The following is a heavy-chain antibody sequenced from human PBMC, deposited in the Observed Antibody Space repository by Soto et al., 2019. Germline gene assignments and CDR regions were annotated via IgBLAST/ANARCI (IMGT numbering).Heavy chain of an antibody. J-gene: IGHJ4*02. Sequence: SCPTLLNPPHTLMLTCTFSVFSLIPSGFSLGLIRQPPGKALEWLAIIYWDGDRRYSPSVKNRLIISKVASKNLVILIMTNMDPEDTATYYCAHRAYYYGSGSYYTHWGQGILVTVSS. CDR3: AHRAYYYGSGSYYTH. V-gene: IGHV2-5*02. CDR2: IYWDGDR. D-gene: IGHD3-10*01. CDR1: VFSLIPSGFS.